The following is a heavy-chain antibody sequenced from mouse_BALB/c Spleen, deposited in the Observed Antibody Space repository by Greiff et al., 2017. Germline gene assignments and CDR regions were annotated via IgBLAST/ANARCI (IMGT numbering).Heavy chain of an antibody. CDR1: GFAFSSYD. Sequence: EVMLVESGGGLVKPGGSLKLSCAASGFAFSSYDMSWVRQTPEKRLEWVAYISSGGGSTYYPDTVKGRFTISRDNAKNTLYLQMSSLKSEDTAMYYCAREEGITTVFDYWGQGTTLTVSS. CDR3: AREEGITTVFDY. CDR2: ISSGGGST. J-gene: IGHJ2*01. V-gene: IGHV5-12-1*01. D-gene: IGHD1-1*01.